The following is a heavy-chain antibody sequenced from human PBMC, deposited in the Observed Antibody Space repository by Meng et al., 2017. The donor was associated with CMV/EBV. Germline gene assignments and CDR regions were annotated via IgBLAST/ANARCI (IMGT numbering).Heavy chain of an antibody. CDR2: IIPIFGTA. J-gene: IGHJ3*02. CDR3: ARGYYESSGPRDDAFDI. CDR1: GGTFSSYA. V-gene: IGHV1-69*05. Sequence: SVKVSCKASGGTFSSYAISWVRQAPGQGLEWMGGIIPIFGTANYAQKFQGRVTNTTDESTSTAYMELSSLRSEDTAVYYCARGYYESSGPRDDAFDIWGQGTMVTVSS. D-gene: IGHD3-22*01.